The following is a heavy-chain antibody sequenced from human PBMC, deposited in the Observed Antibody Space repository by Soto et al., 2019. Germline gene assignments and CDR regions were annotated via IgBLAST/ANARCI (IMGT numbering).Heavy chain of an antibody. CDR2: INGGNGNT. D-gene: IGHD3-9*01. CDR3: ARDGPIYDILSARYFYGMDV. Sequence: WASVKVSCKANGYTFRNYAMHWVRQAPGQGLEWMGWINGGNGNTKYSQKFQGRVTITRDTSASTAYMELSSLRSEDTAVYYCARDGPIYDILSARYFYGMDVWGQGTTVTVSS. CDR1: GYTFRNYA. V-gene: IGHV1-3*01. J-gene: IGHJ6*02.